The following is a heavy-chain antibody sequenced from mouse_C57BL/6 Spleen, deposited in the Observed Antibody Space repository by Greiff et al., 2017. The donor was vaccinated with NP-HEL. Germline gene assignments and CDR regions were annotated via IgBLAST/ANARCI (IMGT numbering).Heavy chain of an antibody. CDR2: INPSNGGT. J-gene: IGHJ3*01. Sequence: VQLQQPGPELVKPGASVKLSCKASGYTFTSYWMHWVKQRPGQGLEWIGNINPSNGGTNYNEKFKSKATLTVDKSSSTAYMELSSLTSEDSAVYYCAKGGNYGNYDWFAYWGQGTLVTVSA. CDR3: AKGGNYGNYDWFAY. CDR1: GYTFTSYW. D-gene: IGHD2-1*01. V-gene: IGHV1-53*01.